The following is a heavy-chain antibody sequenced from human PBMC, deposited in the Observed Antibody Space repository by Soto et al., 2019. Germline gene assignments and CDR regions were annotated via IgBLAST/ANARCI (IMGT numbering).Heavy chain of an antibody. Sequence: PGGSLRLSCAASGFTFSSYSMNWVRQAPGKGLEWVSSISSSSSYIYYADSVKGRFTISRDNAKNSLYLQMNSLRAEDTAVYYCARDISSSGWNDYWGQGTLVTVSS. V-gene: IGHV3-21*01. J-gene: IGHJ4*02. CDR2: ISSSSSYI. CDR1: GFTFSSYS. CDR3: ARDISSSGWNDY. D-gene: IGHD6-19*01.